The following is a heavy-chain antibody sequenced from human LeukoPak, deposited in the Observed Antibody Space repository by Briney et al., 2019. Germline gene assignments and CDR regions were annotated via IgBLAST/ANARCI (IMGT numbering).Heavy chain of an antibody. CDR2: IRYDGSNK. CDR1: GFTFSSYG. CDR3: AKDSKRWKTYYYEAGSYYFDY. V-gene: IGHV3-30*02. Sequence: GGSLRLSCAAPGFTFSSYGMHWVRQAPGKGLEWVAFIRYDGSNKYYADSVKGRFTISRDNSKNTLYLQMNSLRPEDTAVYYCAKDSKRWKTYYYEAGSYYFDYWGQGTRVTVSS. J-gene: IGHJ4*02. D-gene: IGHD3-10*01.